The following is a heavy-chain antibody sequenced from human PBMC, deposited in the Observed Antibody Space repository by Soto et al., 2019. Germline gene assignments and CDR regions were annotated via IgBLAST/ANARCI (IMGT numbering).Heavy chain of an antibody. CDR1: GGSISSGGYS. V-gene: IGHV4-30-2*01. CDR2: IYHSGST. Sequence: QLQLHESGSALVKPSQTLSLTCAVSGGSISSGGYSWSWIRQPPGKGLEWIGYIYHSGSTYYNPSLKSRVTISVDRSKNQFSLKLSSVTAADTAVYYSARVPDRWGQGTLVTVSS. J-gene: IGHJ5*02. CDR3: ARVPDR. D-gene: IGHD2-2*01.